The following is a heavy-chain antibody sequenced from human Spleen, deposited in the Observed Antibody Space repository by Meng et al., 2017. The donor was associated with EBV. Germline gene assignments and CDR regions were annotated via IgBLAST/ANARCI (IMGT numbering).Heavy chain of an antibody. CDR3: ARGLDDISGYSPAQLDY. J-gene: IGHJ4*02. D-gene: IGHD3-22*01. Sequence: GLLSPLETLSPAVACLGGCFSGYGRDWIRQPPGKGVEGIGVINHSGSANYKPSLKSRVTISVDTSKKQFSLKLSSVTAADTAVYYCARGLDDISGYSPAQLDYWGQGTLVTVSS. V-gene: IGHV4-34*01. CDR1: GGCFSGYG. CDR2: INHSGSA.